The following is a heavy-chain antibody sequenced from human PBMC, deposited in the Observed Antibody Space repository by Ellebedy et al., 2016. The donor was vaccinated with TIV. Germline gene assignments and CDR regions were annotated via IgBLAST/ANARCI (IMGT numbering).Heavy chain of an antibody. CDR1: GFTFDDYA. CDR2: ISWNSGSM. CDR3: ARAGSYLSEAVFY. D-gene: IGHD3-10*01. Sequence: GGSLRLSXAASGFTFDDYAMHWVRQAPGKGLEWVSGISWNSGSMGYADSVKGRFTISRDNAKNTLYLQMDSLRAEDTAVYYCARAGSYLSEAVFYWGQGTLVTVSS. V-gene: IGHV3-9*01. J-gene: IGHJ4*02.